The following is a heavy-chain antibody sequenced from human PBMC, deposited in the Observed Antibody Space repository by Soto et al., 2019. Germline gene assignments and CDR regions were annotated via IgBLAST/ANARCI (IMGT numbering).Heavy chain of an antibody. J-gene: IGHJ4*02. Sequence: GASVKVSCKASGYTFTSYGISWVRQAPGQGLEWMGWISAYNGNTNYAQKLQGRVTMTTDTSTSTAYMELRSLRSDDTAVYYCARVFEGGYDPAFDDYWGQGTLVTVSS. CDR2: ISAYNGNT. D-gene: IGHD5-12*01. V-gene: IGHV1-18*01. CDR3: ARVFEGGYDPAFDDY. CDR1: GYTFTSYG.